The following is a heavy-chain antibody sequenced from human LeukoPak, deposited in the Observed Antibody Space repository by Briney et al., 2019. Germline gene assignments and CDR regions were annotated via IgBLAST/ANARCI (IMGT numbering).Heavy chain of an antibody. CDR3: ARGRSHFDY. Sequence: SETLSLTCAVSGASITSYYWNWIRQPAGKGLEWIGRISNSESSNYNPSLKSRDTMSVDTSQNHFSLKLTSVTAADTAVYYCARGRSHFDYWGQGTLVTVSS. J-gene: IGHJ4*02. CDR2: ISNSESS. V-gene: IGHV4-4*07. CDR1: GASITSYY. D-gene: IGHD1-26*01.